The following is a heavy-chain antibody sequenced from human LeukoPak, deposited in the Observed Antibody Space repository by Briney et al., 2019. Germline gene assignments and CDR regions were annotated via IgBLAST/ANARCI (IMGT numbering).Heavy chain of an antibody. CDR1: GYTFTSYC. D-gene: IGHD1-26*01. V-gene: IGHV1-46*01. CDR3: ARDRKAWWELLSYYYYGMDD. Sequence: ASVKVSCKASGYTFTSYCMHWVRQAPGQGLEWMGIINPSGGSTSYAQKFQGRVTMTRDTSTSTVYMELSSLRSEDTAVYYCARDRKAWWELLSYYYYGMDDWGQGTTVTVSS. J-gene: IGHJ6*02. CDR2: INPSGGST.